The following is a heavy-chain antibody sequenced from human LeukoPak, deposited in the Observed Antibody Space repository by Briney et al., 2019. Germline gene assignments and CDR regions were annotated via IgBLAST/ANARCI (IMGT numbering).Heavy chain of an antibody. J-gene: IGHJ4*02. D-gene: IGHD6-19*01. CDR2: TYYRSKWSN. V-gene: IGHV6-1*01. CDR1: GDSVSSNTVT. Sequence: SQTLTLTCDISGDSVSSNTVTWNWIRQSPSRGLEWLGRTYYRSKWSNNYSVSMKSRITVIPDTSKNQFSLQLDSVGPEDTAVYYCARAVSGNFDYWGQGTLVTVSP. CDR3: ARAVSGNFDY.